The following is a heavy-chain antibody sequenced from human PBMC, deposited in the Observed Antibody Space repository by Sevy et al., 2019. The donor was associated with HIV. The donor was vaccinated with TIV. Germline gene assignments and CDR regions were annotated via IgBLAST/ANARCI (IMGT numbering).Heavy chain of an antibody. D-gene: IGHD6-13*01. CDR3: ARDPHGMAAAGDG. CDR2: IYSGGTT. J-gene: IGHJ4*02. Sequence: GGSLRLCCAASGFTVSNNYMNWVRQAPGKGLEWVSLIYSGGTTHYADSVKGRFTISRDHSKNTLYVQMNSLRAEDTAICYWARDPHGMAAAGDGWGQRTLVTVSS. CDR1: GFTVSNNY. V-gene: IGHV3-53*01.